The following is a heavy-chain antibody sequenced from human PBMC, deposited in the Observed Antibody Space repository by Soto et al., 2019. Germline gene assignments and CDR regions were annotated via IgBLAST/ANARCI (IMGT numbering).Heavy chain of an antibody. V-gene: IGHV4-59*01. CDR2: IYYSGST. CDR3: AREVIAAAAHLFDY. CDR1: GGSISSYY. Sequence: SETLSLTCTVSGGSISSYYWSWIRQPPGKGLEWIGYIYYSGSTNYNPSLKSRVTISVDTSKNQFSLKLSSVTAADTAVYYCAREVIAAAAHLFDYWGQGTLVTV. J-gene: IGHJ4*02. D-gene: IGHD6-13*01.